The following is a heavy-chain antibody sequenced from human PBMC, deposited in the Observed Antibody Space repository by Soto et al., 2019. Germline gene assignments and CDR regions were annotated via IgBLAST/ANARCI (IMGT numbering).Heavy chain of an antibody. CDR3: DRGRVVVPAAVMFNCLDP. CDR2: IFHGGST. V-gene: IGHV4-30-2*01. J-gene: IGHJ5*02. D-gene: IGHD2-2*01. CDR1: GAPITWGDYS. Sequence: PSETLSLTGAISGAPITWGDYSWKWIRQPPGKGLEWIGYIFHGGSTDYNTSLRSRVTISVDRSRTQFSLKMSSVTAADTAVYYCDRGRVVVPAAVMFNCLDPWGQGALVTVSS.